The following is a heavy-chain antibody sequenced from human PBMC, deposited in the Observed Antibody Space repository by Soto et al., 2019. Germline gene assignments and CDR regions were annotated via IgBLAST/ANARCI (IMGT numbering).Heavy chain of an antibody. D-gene: IGHD3-9*01. J-gene: IGHJ5*02. CDR2: IYYSGST. Sequence: TLSLTCTVSGGPISSGGYYWSWIRQHPGKGLEWIGYIYYSGSTYYNPSLKSRVTISVDTSKNQFSLKLSSVTAADTAVYYCASGSSRGEYYDILTGYYNWFDPWGQGTLVTVSS. CDR3: ASGSSRGEYYDILTGYYNWFDP. CDR1: GGPISSGGYY. V-gene: IGHV4-31*03.